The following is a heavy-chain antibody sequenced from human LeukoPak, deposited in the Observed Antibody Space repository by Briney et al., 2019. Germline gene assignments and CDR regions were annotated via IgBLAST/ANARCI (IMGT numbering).Heavy chain of an antibody. J-gene: IGHJ4*02. CDR2: IAYDGSRA. Sequence: PGRSLRLSCAASGFTFSSYGMHWVRQAPGKGLEWVAVIAYDGSRAFYADSVKGRFTISRDNSKNTLYLQMNSLRAEDTAVYYCAKDLNYYDSSGYYQGFDYWGQGTLVTVSS. CDR1: GFTFSSYG. V-gene: IGHV3-30*18. D-gene: IGHD3-22*01. CDR3: AKDLNYYDSSGYYQGFDY.